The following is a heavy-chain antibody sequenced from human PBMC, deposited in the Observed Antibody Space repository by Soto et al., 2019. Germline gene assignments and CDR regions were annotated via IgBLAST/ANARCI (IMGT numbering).Heavy chain of an antibody. D-gene: IGHD3-3*01. CDR1: GFTFSGSA. J-gene: IGHJ6*03. CDR2: IRSKGNKYAT. Sequence: EVQLVESGGGLVQPGGSLKLSCAASGFTFSGSAMHWVRQASGKGLEWVGRIRSKGNKYATAYGASLKGRFTSSRDDSKNTAYLQMNSLNTEDTAVYYCSRQASDFWSGKPQYYMDVWGKGTTVTVSS. V-gene: IGHV3-73*01. CDR3: SRQASDFWSGKPQYYMDV.